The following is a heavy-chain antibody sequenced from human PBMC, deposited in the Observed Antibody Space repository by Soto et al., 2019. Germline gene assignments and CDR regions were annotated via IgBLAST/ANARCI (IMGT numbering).Heavy chain of an antibody. J-gene: IGHJ6*03. D-gene: IGHD3-10*01. V-gene: IGHV4-59*01. CDR3: ARVLSRFGELFGGQCFVYYCDHLDV. CDR2: IYYSGST. Sequence: SETLSITCTVSGGSISSYYWSWIRQPPGKGLEWIGYIYYSGSTNYNPSLKSRVTISVDTSKNQFSLKLSSVTAADTAVYYCARVLSRFGELFGGQCFVYYCDHLDVRGRGTTVPVS. CDR1: GGSISSYY.